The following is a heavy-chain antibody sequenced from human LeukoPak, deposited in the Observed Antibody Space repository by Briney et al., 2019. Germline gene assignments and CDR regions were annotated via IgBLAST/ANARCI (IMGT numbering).Heavy chain of an antibody. J-gene: IGHJ4*02. D-gene: IGHD3-22*01. CDR2: ISGSGGST. V-gene: IGHV3-23*01. CDR3: AKDSYDTSI. CDR1: GFTFSTYA. Sequence: PGRSLRLSCAASGFTFSTYAMSWVRQAPGKGLEWVSGISGSGGSTFYADSVKGRFTISRDNSKNTLYLQMNSLRAEDTAVYYCAKDSYDTSIWGQGTLVTVSS.